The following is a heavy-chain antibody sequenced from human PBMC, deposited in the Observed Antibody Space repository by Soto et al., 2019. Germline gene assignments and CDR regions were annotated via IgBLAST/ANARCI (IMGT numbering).Heavy chain of an antibody. V-gene: IGHV4-59*08. CDR2: IYYSGST. CDR3: KRGWTGTTMNY. Sequence: PSETLSLTCTVSGGSISSYYWSWIRQPPGKGLEWIGYIYYSGSTNYNPSLKSRVTISVDTSKNQFSLKLSSVTAADTAVYYCKRGWTGTTMNYWGQGTLVTVSS. J-gene: IGHJ4*02. D-gene: IGHD1-1*01. CDR1: GGSISSYY.